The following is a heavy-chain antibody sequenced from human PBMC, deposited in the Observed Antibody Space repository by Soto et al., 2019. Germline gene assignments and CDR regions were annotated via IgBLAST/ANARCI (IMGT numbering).Heavy chain of an antibody. CDR1: GGSISSYY. Sequence: PSETLSLTCTVSGGSISSYYWSWIRQPPGKGLEWIGYIYYSGSTNYNPSLKSRVTISVDTSKNQFSLKLSSVTAADTAVYYCARRTVTTYEFDYWGQGTLVTVSS. J-gene: IGHJ4*02. V-gene: IGHV4-59*08. CDR2: IYYSGST. D-gene: IGHD4-17*01. CDR3: ARRTVTTYEFDY.